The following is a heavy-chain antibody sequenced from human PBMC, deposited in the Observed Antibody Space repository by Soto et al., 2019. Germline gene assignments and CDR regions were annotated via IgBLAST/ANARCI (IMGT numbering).Heavy chain of an antibody. Sequence: EVQLVESGGGLVQPGGSLRLSCAASGFTFSGYSMHWVRQAPGKGLEWVSYISSRSTTIHYADSVKGRFTISRDNAKNSLYLQMTSLRDDDTAVYYCARGAQDTAVAYWGQRTLVTVSS. J-gene: IGHJ4*02. CDR3: ARGAQDTAVAY. D-gene: IGHD5-18*01. V-gene: IGHV3-48*02. CDR1: GFTFSGYS. CDR2: ISSRSTTI.